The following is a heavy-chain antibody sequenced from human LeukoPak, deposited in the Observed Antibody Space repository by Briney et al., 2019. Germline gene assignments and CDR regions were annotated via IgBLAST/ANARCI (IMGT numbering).Heavy chain of an antibody. J-gene: IGHJ4*02. CDR2: IIPIFSTA. D-gene: IGHD1-20*01. CDR3: AGGGITGTSVDY. Sequence: GASVKVSCKASGGTFSSYAISWVRQAPGQGLEWMGGIIPIFSTANYAQKFQGRVTITADESTSTAYMELSSLRSEDTAVYYCAGGGITGTSVDYWGQGTLVTVSS. V-gene: IGHV1-69*13. CDR1: GGTFSSYA.